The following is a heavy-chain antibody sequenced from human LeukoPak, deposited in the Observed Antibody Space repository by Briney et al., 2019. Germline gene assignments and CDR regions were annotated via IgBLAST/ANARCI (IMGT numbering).Heavy chain of an antibody. D-gene: IGHD3-16*01. J-gene: IGHJ3*02. CDR1: GGSISSYY. CDR3: ARYPVWGDAFDI. Sequence: SDTLSLTCTVPGGSISSYYWSWIRQPPGKGLEWIGYIYYSGSTNYNPSLKSRVTISVDTSKNQFSLKLSSVTAADTAVYYCARYPVWGDAFDIWGQGTMVTVSS. CDR2: IYYSGST. V-gene: IGHV4-59*07.